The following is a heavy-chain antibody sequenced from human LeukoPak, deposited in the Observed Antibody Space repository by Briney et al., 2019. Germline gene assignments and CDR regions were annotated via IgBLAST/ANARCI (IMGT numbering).Heavy chain of an antibody. CDR1: GDSISSFY. CDR2: IYTSGST. D-gene: IGHD3-16*01. Sequence: PSETLSLTCTVSGDSISSFYWTWIRQPAGKGLEWIGRIYTSGSTNYNPSLKSRVTISVDTSKNQFSLKLSSVTAADTAVYYCTRASRVGYYYYYMDVWGKGTTVTISS. J-gene: IGHJ6*03. CDR3: TRASRVGYYYYYMDV. V-gene: IGHV4-4*07.